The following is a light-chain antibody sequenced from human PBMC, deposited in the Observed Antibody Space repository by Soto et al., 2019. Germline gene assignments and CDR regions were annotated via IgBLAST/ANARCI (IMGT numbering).Light chain of an antibody. V-gene: IGKV1-5*03. J-gene: IGKJ1*01. CDR3: KQYNTYPWT. Sequence: DIQMTQSPSSLSASVEDRVIITCRASQSISNHLNWYQQKPGKAHKLRIYTAYTLQSGVQSRFSGSGSGAEFTLTIRSLQPEDCATYYCKQYNTYPWTFGQGTKVDIK. CDR1: QSISNH. CDR2: TAY.